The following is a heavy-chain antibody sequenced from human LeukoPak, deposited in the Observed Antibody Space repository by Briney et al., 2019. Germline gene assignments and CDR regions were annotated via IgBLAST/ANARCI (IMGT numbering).Heavy chain of an antibody. CDR3: ARGYSYGFDY. V-gene: IGHV6-1*01. J-gene: IGHJ4*02. CDR1: GDSVSSSSAA. CDR2: TYYRSKWYK. D-gene: IGHD5-18*01. Sequence: SQTLSLTCAISGDSVSSSSAAWNWIRQSPSRALEWLGRTYYRSKWYKYYAVSVKSRIILNPDTSKNQFSLHLNSVTPEDTAIYYCARGYSYGFDYWGQGILVTVSS.